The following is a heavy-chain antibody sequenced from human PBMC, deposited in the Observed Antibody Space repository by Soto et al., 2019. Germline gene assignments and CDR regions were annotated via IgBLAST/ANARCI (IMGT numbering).Heavy chain of an antibody. Sequence: EVQLLESGGGLVQPGGSLRLSCAASGFPFSSYAMNWVRQAPGKGLEWVSVISGGGDSTYYADSVKGRFTISRDNSKNTLYLQMNSLRAEDTAVYYCARRNSGWYFDLWGRGTLVTVSS. CDR2: ISGGGDST. V-gene: IGHV3-23*01. CDR1: GFPFSSYA. D-gene: IGHD4-4*01. J-gene: IGHJ2*01. CDR3: ARRNSGWYFDL.